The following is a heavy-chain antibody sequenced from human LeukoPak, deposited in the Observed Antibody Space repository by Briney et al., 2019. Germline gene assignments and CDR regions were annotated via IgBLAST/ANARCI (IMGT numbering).Heavy chain of an antibody. V-gene: IGHV4-61*01. Sequence: PSETLSLTCTVSGGSVGSGSYYWSWIRQPPGKGLDWIGYIYYSGSTNYNPSHKSRVTISVDTSKNQFSLKLSSVTAADTAVYYCARDLIAAAGTAFFDYWGQGTLVTVSS. CDR2: IYYSGST. D-gene: IGHD6-13*01. CDR1: GGSVGSGSYY. J-gene: IGHJ4*02. CDR3: ARDLIAAAGTAFFDY.